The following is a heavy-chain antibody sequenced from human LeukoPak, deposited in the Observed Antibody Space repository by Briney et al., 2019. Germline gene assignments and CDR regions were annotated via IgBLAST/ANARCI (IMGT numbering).Heavy chain of an antibody. Sequence: SETLSLTCTVSGGSISNYYWSWIRQPPGKGLEWIAYFYYSGNTNYNPSLKSRVTISVDTSKNQFSLKLSSVTAADTAMYYCARQYYGSGTYYNFQLWGQGTLVTVSS. D-gene: IGHD3-10*01. CDR1: GGSISNYY. CDR3: ARQYYGSGTYYNFQL. V-gene: IGHV4-59*08. J-gene: IGHJ1*01. CDR2: FYYSGNT.